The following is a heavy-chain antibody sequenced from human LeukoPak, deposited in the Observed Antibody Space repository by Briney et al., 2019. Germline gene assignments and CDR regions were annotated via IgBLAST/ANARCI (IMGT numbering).Heavy chain of an antibody. V-gene: IGHV1-69*05. CDR3: AREGSGSYYVDDAFDI. CDR1: GGTFSSYA. D-gene: IGHD1-26*01. Sequence: SVKVSCKASGGTFSSYAISWVRQAPGQGLEWMGGIIPIFGTANYAQKFQGRVTITTDESTSTAYMELSSLRSEDTAVYYCAREGSGSYYVDDAFDIWGQGTMVTVSS. J-gene: IGHJ3*02. CDR2: IIPIFGTA.